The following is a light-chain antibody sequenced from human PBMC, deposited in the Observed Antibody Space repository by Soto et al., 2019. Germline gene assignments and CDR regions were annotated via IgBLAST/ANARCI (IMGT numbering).Light chain of an antibody. CDR3: SSYTSSSPYV. CDR1: SSDVGKYDY. V-gene: IGLV2-8*01. CDR2: EVS. Sequence: QSVLTQPPSASGSPGQSVTISCTGTSSDVGKYDYVSWFQHHPGKAPKLIIYEVSKRPSGVPDRFSGSKSGNTASLTISGLQAEDEADYYCSSYTSSSPYVFGTGTKVTLL. J-gene: IGLJ1*01.